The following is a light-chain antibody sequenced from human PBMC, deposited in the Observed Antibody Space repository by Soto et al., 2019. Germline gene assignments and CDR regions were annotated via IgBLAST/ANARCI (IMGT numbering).Light chain of an antibody. CDR2: KAS. J-gene: IGKJ1*01. Sequence: DIQMTQSPSTLSGSVGARVTITCRASQTISSWLAWYQQKPGKAPKLLINKASTLKSGVPSRFSGSGSGTEFTLTIRSLQPDDFATYYCQHYNSYSEAFGQGTKVDLK. CDR1: QTISSW. CDR3: QHYNSYSEA. V-gene: IGKV1-5*03.